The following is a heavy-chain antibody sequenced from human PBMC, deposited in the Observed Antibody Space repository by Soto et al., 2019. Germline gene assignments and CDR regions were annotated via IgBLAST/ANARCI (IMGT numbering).Heavy chain of an antibody. CDR3: ARHESIFGVVYNWFDP. V-gene: IGHV4-39*01. CDR1: VGSISSSSYY. J-gene: IGHJ5*02. D-gene: IGHD3-3*01. CDR2: IYYSGST. Sequence: SETLSLTCTVSVGSISSSSYYWGWIRQPPGKGLEWIGSIYYSGSTYYNPSLKSRVTISVDTSKNQFSLKLSSVTAADTAVHYCARHESIFGVVYNWFDPWGQGTLVT.